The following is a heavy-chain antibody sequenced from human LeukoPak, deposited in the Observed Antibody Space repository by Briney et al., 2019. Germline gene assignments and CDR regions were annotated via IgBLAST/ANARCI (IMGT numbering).Heavy chain of an antibody. CDR3: AKARLMTTVTTDFDY. CDR2: ISGGSGST. J-gene: IGHJ4*02. D-gene: IGHD4-17*01. Sequence: GGSLRLSCAASGFTFSSYAMSWVRQAPGKGLAWVSTISGGSGSTYCADSVKGRFTISRDNSKNTLYLQMNSLRDEDTAVYYCAKARLMTTVTTDFDYWGQGTLVTVSS. CDR1: GFTFSSYA. V-gene: IGHV3-23*01.